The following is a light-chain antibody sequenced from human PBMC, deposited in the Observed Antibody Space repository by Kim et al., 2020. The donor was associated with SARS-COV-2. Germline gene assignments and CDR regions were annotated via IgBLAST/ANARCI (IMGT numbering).Light chain of an antibody. CDR1: SSDVGSYNL. J-gene: IGLJ1*01. CDR3: CSYAGSSTFVV. V-gene: IGLV2-23*02. CDR2: EVS. Sequence: QSVLTQPASVSGSPGQSITISCTGTSSDVGSYNLVSWYQQHPGKAPKLMIYEVSKRPSGVSNRFSGSKSCNTASLTISGLQAEDEADYYCCSYAGSSTFVVFGTGTKVTVL.